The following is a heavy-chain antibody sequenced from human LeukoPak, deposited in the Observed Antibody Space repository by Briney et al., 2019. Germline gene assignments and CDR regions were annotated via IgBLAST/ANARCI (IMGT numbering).Heavy chain of an antibody. J-gene: IGHJ4*02. CDR3: TTLLHVDTDY. Sequence: GSLRLSCAASGFTFSNAWMSWVRQAPGKGLEWVGRIKSKSDGETTDYAAPVKGRFTISRDDSKNTLSLQMNSLKTEDTAVYYCTTLLHVDTDYWGQGTLVTVSS. CDR2: IKSKSDGETT. D-gene: IGHD1-26*01. CDR1: GFTFSNAW. V-gene: IGHV3-15*01.